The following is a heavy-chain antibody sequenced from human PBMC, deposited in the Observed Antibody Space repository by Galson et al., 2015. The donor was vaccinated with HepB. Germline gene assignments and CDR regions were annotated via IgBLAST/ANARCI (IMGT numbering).Heavy chain of an antibody. D-gene: IGHD3-3*02. Sequence: SLRLSCAASGFTFSSYAMSWVRQAPGKGLEWVSAISGSGGSTYHADSVKGRFTISRDNSKNTLYLQMNSLRAEDTAVYYCAKDVLGLDAFDIWGQGTMVTVSS. CDR3: AKDVLGLDAFDI. CDR1: GFTFSSYA. CDR2: ISGSGGST. V-gene: IGHV3-23*01. J-gene: IGHJ3*02.